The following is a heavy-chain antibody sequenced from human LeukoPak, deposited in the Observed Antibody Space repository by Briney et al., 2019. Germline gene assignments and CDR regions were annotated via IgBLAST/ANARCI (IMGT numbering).Heavy chain of an antibody. CDR1: GGSISSSGYY. D-gene: IGHD5-18*01. CDR2: IYYSWGT. V-gene: IGHV4-39*01. CDR3: ARRHARGYNYGYIDY. J-gene: IGHJ4*02. Sequence: SETLSLTCTVSGGSISSSGYYWGWIRQPPGKGLEWIGTIYYSWGTYYNPSLKSRVTLSVDTSKNQFSLKLSSVTAADTAVYYCARRHARGYNYGYIDYWGQGTLVTVSS.